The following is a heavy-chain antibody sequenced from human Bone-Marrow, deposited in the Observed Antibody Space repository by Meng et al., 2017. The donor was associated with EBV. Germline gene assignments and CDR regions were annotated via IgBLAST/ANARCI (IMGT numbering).Heavy chain of an antibody. V-gene: IGHV4-34*01. Sequence: QVQPQPEGAGLLKPPETLSRNCGGYGGSFSAYYCSWIRQPPGKGLEWIGEINHSGSTNYIPSLKSRVTISVDTSKNQFSLKLSSVTAANTAVYYCARQSARQLVPYYWGQGTLVTVSS. CDR2: INHSGST. CDR1: GGSFSAYY. D-gene: IGHD6-6*01. CDR3: ARQSARQLVPYY. J-gene: IGHJ4*02.